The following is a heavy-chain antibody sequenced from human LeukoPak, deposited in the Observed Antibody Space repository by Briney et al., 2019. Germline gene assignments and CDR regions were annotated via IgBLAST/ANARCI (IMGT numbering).Heavy chain of an antibody. CDR3: ARDHNTMGRGVIHY. CDR1: GYTFTRYY. CDR2: INPSCGST. V-gene: IGHV1-46*01. Sequence: GASVKVSCKASGYTFTRYYMHWVRQAPGQGLEWMGIINPSCGSTSYAQKFQGRVTMNRDTSTSTVYMELSSLRSEDPGVYYCARDHNTMGRGVIHYWGQGTLATVSS. J-gene: IGHJ4*02. D-gene: IGHD3-10*01.